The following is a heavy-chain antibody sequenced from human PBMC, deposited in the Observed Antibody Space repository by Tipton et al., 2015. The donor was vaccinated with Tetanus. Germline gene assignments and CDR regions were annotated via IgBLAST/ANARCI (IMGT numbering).Heavy chain of an antibody. V-gene: IGHV3-23*01. CDR3: AKSGIGWLGVLTVTTWFDY. Sequence: SLRLSCAASGFTFSSYAMSWVRQAPGKGLEWVSAISGSGGSTYYADSVKGRFTISRDNSKNTLYLQMNSLRAEDTAVYYCAKSGIGWLGVLTVTTWFDYWGQGTLVTVSS. J-gene: IGHJ4*02. D-gene: IGHD4-17*01. CDR1: GFTFSSYA. CDR2: ISGSGGST.